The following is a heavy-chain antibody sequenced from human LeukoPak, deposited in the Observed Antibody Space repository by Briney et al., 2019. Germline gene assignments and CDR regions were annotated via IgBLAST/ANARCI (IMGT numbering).Heavy chain of an antibody. D-gene: IGHD6-19*01. CDR1: GFTFSSFG. V-gene: IGHV3-30*18. CDR2: ISYDGSNK. J-gene: IGHJ4*02. CDR3: AKDEGQWLVYFDY. Sequence: PGGSLRLSCAASGFTFSSFGMHWVRQAPGKGLEWVAVISYDGSNKYYAESVKGRFTISRDNSQNTLYLQMNSLRAEDTAVYYCAKDEGQWLVYFDYWGQGTLVTVSS.